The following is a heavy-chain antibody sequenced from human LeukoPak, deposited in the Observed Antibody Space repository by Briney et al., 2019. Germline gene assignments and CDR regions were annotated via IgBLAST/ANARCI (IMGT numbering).Heavy chain of an antibody. CDR3: ARGSGYDCRY. J-gene: IGHJ4*02. CDR2: ISSSSSYI. D-gene: IGHD5-12*01. V-gene: IGHV3-21*01. Sequence: GGSLRLSCAVSGFTFCSYSMNWVRQAPGKGLEWVSSISSSSSYIYYADSVKGRFTISRDNAKNSLYLQMNGVRAEDTAVYYCARGSGYDCRYWGQGTLVIASS. CDR1: GFTFCSYS.